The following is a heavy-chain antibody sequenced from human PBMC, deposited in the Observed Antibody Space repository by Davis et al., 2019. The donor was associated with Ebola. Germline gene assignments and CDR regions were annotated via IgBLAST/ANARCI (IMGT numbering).Heavy chain of an antibody. CDR2: INPSAGST. Sequence: ASVKVSCKASGYTLTGFYIHWVRQAPGQGLEWMGIINPSAGSTTYAQKFQGRVTVTKDTSTSTVYMELTSLTSEDTAMFYCARALDISPRPFDSWGQGTLITVTS. V-gene: IGHV1-46*01. CDR3: ARALDISPRPFDS. J-gene: IGHJ4*02. D-gene: IGHD3-9*01. CDR1: GYTLTGFY.